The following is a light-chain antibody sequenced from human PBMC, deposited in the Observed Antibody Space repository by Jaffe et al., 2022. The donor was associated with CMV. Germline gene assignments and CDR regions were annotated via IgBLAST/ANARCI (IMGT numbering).Light chain of an antibody. CDR1: SSNIGRYA. J-gene: IGLJ1*01. V-gene: IGLV1-44*01. CDR2: NND. Sequence: QSVLTQPPSASGTPGQRVTISCSGSSSNIGRYAVNWYHQLPGTAPKLLISNNDRRPSGVPDRFSGSKSGTSASLAISGLQSEDEADYYCAAWDDSLTGHFVFGTGTKVTVL. CDR3: AAWDDSLTGHFV.